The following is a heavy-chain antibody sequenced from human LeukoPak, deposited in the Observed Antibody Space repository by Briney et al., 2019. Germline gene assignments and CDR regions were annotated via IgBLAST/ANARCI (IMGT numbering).Heavy chain of an antibody. CDR3: AKRTRQWLVPDYFDY. D-gene: IGHD6-19*01. CDR1: GFTFSSYA. CDR2: ISGSGGST. V-gene: IGHV3-23*01. J-gene: IGHJ4*02. Sequence: PGGSLRLSCAASGFTFSSYAMSWVRQAPGKGLEWVSAISGSGGSTYYADSVKGRFTISRDNSKNTLYLQMNSLRAEDTAVYYCAKRTRQWLVPDYFDYGGQGTLVTVSS.